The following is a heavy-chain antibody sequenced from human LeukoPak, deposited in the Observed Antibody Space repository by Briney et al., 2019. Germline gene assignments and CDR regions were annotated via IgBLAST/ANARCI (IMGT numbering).Heavy chain of an antibody. D-gene: IGHD2-21*02. CDR1: GDTFTSYY. V-gene: IGHV1-46*01. Sequence: ASVTVSCKASGDTFTSYYMHWVRQAPGQGLEWMGIINPSGGSTNYAQKFQGRVTMTKDTSTSTVYMELSSLRSEDTAVYYCAQAVVTAIYYFDYWGQGTLVTVSS. J-gene: IGHJ4*02. CDR2: INPSGGST. CDR3: AQAVVTAIYYFDY.